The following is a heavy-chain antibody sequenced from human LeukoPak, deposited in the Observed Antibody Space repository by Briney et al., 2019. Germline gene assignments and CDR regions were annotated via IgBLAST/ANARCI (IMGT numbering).Heavy chain of an antibody. CDR2: IPSGNT. CDR1: GDSVSSYY. J-gene: IGHJ6*03. D-gene: IGHD4-17*01. Sequence: SETLSLTCSVSGDSVSSYYWSWIRQPPGKGLEWIGYIPSGNTNYNPSLKSRVTISVDTSKNQFSLSLNSVTAADTAVYYCARIDYGDYNFYYYYMDVWGKGTTVTVSS. V-gene: IGHV4-59*02. CDR3: ARIDYGDYNFYYYYMDV.